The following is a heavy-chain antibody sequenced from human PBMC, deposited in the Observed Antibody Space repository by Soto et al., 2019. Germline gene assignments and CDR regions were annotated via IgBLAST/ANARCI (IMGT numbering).Heavy chain of an antibody. J-gene: IGHJ4*02. Sequence: PGGSLRLSCSASGFTFSSYTMNWVRQAPGKGLEWISSISGDSNYIYYADSMKGRFTISRDGTKNSLYLEMNSLRAEDTAVYFCARQSHGDVTFDYWGQGNLVTVSS. CDR1: GFTFSSYT. CDR2: ISGDSNYI. V-gene: IGHV3-21*01. D-gene: IGHD4-17*01. CDR3: ARQSHGDVTFDY.